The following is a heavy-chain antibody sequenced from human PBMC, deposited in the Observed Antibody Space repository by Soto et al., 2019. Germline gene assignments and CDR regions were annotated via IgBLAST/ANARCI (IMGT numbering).Heavy chain of an antibody. V-gene: IGHV4-34*01. Sequence: SETLSLTCAVYGGSFSGYYWSWIRQPPGKGLEWIGEINHSGSTNYNPSLKSRVTISVDTSKNQFSLKLSSVTAADTAVYYCARLEYSGNWFDPWGQGTLVTVYS. J-gene: IGHJ5*02. CDR3: ARLEYSGNWFDP. D-gene: IGHD6-6*01. CDR2: INHSGST. CDR1: GGSFSGYY.